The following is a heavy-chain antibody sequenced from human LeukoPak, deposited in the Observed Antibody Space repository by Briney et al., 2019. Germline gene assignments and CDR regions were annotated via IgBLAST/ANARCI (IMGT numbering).Heavy chain of an antibody. CDR1: GYTFTGYY. J-gene: IGHJ4*02. V-gene: IGHV1-24*01. D-gene: IGHD1-14*01. CDR2: FDPEDGET. CDR3: ATWYWDY. Sequence: GASVKVSCKASGYTFTGYYMHWVRQAPGQGLEWMGGFDPEDGETIYAQKFQGRVTMTEDTSTDTAYMELSSLRSEDTAVYYCATWYWDYWGQGTLVTVSS.